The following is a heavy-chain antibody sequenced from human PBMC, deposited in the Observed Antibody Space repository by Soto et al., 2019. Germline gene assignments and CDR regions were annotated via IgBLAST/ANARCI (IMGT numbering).Heavy chain of an antibody. V-gene: IGHV4-31*03. Sequence: QVQLQESGPGLVKPSQTLSLTCTVSGGSINSGGNYWSWIRQHPGKGLEWIGYTYHSGSTYYSGSTYYNPSLKSRVTISVDTSQNQFSLKLSSVNVADTAVYYCARGQVPVAGSASTFDYWGQGTLVTVSS. J-gene: IGHJ4*02. CDR2: TYHSGSTYYSGST. D-gene: IGHD6-19*01. CDR3: ARGQVPVAGSASTFDY. CDR1: GGSINSGGNY.